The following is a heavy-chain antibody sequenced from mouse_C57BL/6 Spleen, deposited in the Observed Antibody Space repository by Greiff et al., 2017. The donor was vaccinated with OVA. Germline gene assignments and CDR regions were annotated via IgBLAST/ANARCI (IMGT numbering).Heavy chain of an antibody. CDR3: ARADYGSSYDLLYWYFDV. Sequence: EVKLEESGGGLVKPGGSLKLSCAASGFTFSDYGLHWVRQAPEKGLEWVAYISSGSSTIYYADTVKGRFTISRDNAKNTLFLQMTSLRSEDTAMYYCARADYGSSYDLLYWYFDVWGTGTTVTVSS. V-gene: IGHV5-17*01. J-gene: IGHJ1*03. CDR1: GFTFSDYG. D-gene: IGHD1-1*01. CDR2: ISSGSSTI.